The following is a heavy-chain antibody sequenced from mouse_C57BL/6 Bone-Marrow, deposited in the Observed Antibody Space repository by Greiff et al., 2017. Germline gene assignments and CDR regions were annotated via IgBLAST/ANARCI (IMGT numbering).Heavy chain of an antibody. CDR1: GFTFSSYA. J-gene: IGHJ3*01. V-gene: IGHV5-9-1*02. CDR3: TPYPLLWGRFAY. Sequence: EVKLQESGEGLVKPGGSLKLSCAASGFTFSSYAMSWVRQTPEKRLEWVAYISSGGDYIYYADTVKGRFTISRDNARNTLYLQMSSLKSEDTAMYYCTPYPLLWGRFAYWGQGTLVTVSA. CDR2: ISSGGDYI. D-gene: IGHD2-10*01.